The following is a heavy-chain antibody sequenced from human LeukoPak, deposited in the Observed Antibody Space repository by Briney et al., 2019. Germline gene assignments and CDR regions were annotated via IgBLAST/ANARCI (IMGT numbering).Heavy chain of an antibody. J-gene: IGHJ1*01. CDR3: ARWVRGVEYFQH. V-gene: IGHV3-11*01. D-gene: IGHD3-10*01. CDR1: GFTFSEYY. CDR2: ISSSGRTI. Sequence: GGSLRLSCTASGFTFSEYYMSWIRQAPGKGLEWVSYISSSGRTIYYADSVKGRFTISRDNAKNSLYLQMNSLRAEDTALYYCARWVRGVEYFQHWGQGTLVTVSS.